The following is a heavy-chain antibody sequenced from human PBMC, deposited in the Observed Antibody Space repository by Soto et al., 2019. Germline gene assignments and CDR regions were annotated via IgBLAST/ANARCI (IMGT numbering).Heavy chain of an antibody. D-gene: IGHD3-3*01. CDR1: GYTFTSYD. CDR3: ARGVDYDFWSGYLDAFDI. J-gene: IGHJ3*02. V-gene: IGHV1-8*01. Sequence: GASVKVSCKASGYTFTSYDINWVRQATGQGLEWMGWMNPNSGNTGYAQKFQGRVTMTTDTSTSTAYMELRSLRSDDTAVYYCARGVDYDFWSGYLDAFDIWGQGTMVTVSS. CDR2: MNPNSGNT.